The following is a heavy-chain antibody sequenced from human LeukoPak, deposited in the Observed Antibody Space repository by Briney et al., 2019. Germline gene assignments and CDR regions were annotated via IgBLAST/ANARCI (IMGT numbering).Heavy chain of an antibody. CDR1: GGVFTTYA. V-gene: IGHV1-69*11. D-gene: IGHD5-12*01. CDR3: ARRLGNSGYDLWQSPLGF. Sequence: GASVKVSCKASGGVFTTYAVSWVRQAPGQGLEWMGSIIPFLGTTSYAQKFQGRVTITADEPTRTAYMELTYVRSDDTAVYYCARRLGNSGYDLWQSPLGFWGQGTLVTVSS. CDR2: IIPFLGTT. J-gene: IGHJ4*02.